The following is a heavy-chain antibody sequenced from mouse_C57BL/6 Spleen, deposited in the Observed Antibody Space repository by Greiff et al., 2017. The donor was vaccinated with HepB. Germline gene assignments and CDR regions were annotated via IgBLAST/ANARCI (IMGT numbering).Heavy chain of an antibody. J-gene: IGHJ3*01. CDR2: IYPSDSET. CDR1: GYTFTSYW. V-gene: IGHV1-61*01. Sequence: QVHVKQSGAELVRPGSSVKLSCKASGYTFTSYWMDWVKQRPGQGLEWIGNIYPSDSETHYNQKFKDKATLTVDKSSSTAYMQLSSLTSEDSSVYYCARGYDGYPAWFAYWGQGTLVTVSA. D-gene: IGHD2-3*01. CDR3: ARGYDGYPAWFAY.